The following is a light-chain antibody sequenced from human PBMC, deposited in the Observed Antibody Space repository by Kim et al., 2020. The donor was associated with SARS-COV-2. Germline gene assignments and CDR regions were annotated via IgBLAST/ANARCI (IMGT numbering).Light chain of an antibody. CDR1: QSVLYRVNKKNY. V-gene: IGKV4-1*01. CDR2: WAS. CDR3: QHYYSDPPWT. J-gene: IGKJ1*01. Sequence: DIVMTQSPDSLAVSLGERATINCRSSQSVLYRVNKKNYLAWFQQKPGQPPKLLIYWASTRESGVPDRFSGSGSGTDFTLTISSLQPEDVAVYYCQHYYSDPPWTFGQGTKVEIK.